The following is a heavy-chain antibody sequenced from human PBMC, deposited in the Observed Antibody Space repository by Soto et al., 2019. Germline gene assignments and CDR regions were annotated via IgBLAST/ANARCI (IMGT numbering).Heavy chain of an antibody. Sequence: PPGKGLERFGSIYYSVTTYYNPSLKSRVTISADPSKTHFSLKLSSVTAADTAFYYCVFFFQAEDGIRDSVPVSAFLLNRSSDL. J-gene: IGHJ2*01. CDR2: IYYSVTT. V-gene: IGHV4-39*01. D-gene: IGHD3-9*01. CDR3: VFFFQAEDGIRDSVPVSAFLLNRSSDL.